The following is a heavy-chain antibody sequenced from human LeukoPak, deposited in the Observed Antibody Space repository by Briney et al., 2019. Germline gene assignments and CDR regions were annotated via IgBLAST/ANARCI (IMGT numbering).Heavy chain of an antibody. CDR3: ARGDRPLYSNYDYYYYGMDV. V-gene: IGHV1-69*13. J-gene: IGHJ6*02. D-gene: IGHD4-11*01. CDR1: GGTFSSYA. CDR2: IIPIFGTA. Sequence: ASVKVSCKASGGTFSSYAISWVRQAPGQGLEWMGGIIPIFGTANYAQKFQGRVTITADESTSTAYMELSSLRSEDTAVYYCARGDRPLYSNYDYYYYGMDVWGQGTTVTVSS.